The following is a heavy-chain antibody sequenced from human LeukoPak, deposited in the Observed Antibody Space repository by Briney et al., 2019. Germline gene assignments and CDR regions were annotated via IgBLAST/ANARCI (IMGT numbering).Heavy chain of an antibody. Sequence: GGSLRLSCAASGFTFSSYAMHWVRQAPGKGLVWVAVISYDGSNKYYADSVKGRFTISRDNSKNTLYLQMNSLRAEDTAVYYCAGEWSGGYQPTDYWGQGTLVTVSS. CDR2: ISYDGSNK. D-gene: IGHD3-10*01. J-gene: IGHJ4*02. CDR3: AGEWSGGYQPTDY. V-gene: IGHV3-30*04. CDR1: GFTFSSYA.